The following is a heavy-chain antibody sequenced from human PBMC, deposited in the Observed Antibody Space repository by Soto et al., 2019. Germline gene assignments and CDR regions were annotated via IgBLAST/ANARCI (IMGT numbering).Heavy chain of an antibody. D-gene: IGHD4-17*01. Sequence: QVQLVQSGAEEKKPGASVKVSCKASGYTFTSYAMHWVRQAPGQRLEWMGWINAGNGNTKYSQKFQGRVTITRDTXXSTAYMELSSLRSEDTAVYYCARGASYGASMPFDYWGQGTLVTVSS. CDR3: ARGASYGASMPFDY. V-gene: IGHV1-3*05. CDR1: GYTFTSYA. J-gene: IGHJ4*02. CDR2: INAGNGNT.